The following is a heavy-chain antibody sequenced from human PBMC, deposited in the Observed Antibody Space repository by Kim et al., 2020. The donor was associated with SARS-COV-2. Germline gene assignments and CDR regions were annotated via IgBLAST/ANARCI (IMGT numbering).Heavy chain of an antibody. CDR3: ARVKTRRLSSSWYFDY. Sequence: VKVSCKASGGTFSSYAISWVRQAPGQGLEWTGRIIPIFGIANYAQKFQGRVTITADKSTSTAYMELSSLRSEDTAVYYCARVKTRRLSSSWYFDYWGQGTLVTVSS. D-gene: IGHD6-13*01. V-gene: IGHV1-69*04. CDR2: IIPIFGIA. CDR1: GGTFSSYA. J-gene: IGHJ4*02.